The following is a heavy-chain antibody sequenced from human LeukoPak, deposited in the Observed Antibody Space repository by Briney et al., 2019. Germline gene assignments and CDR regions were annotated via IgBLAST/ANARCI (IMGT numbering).Heavy chain of an antibody. Sequence: GRSLRLSCAASGFTFSSYGMHWVRQAPGKGLEWVAVISYDGSNKYYADSVKGRFTISRDNSKNTLYLQMNSLRAEDTAVYYYARGQNQVRGVIIFAFDYWGQGTLVTVSS. CDR2: ISYDGSNK. D-gene: IGHD3-10*01. CDR1: GFTFSSYG. J-gene: IGHJ4*02. CDR3: ARGQNQVRGVIIFAFDY. V-gene: IGHV3-30*03.